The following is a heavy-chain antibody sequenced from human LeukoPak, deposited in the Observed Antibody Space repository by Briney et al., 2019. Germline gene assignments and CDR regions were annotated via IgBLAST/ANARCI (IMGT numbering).Heavy chain of an antibody. J-gene: IGHJ4*02. D-gene: IGHD2-2*03. CDR2: IYYSGST. V-gene: IGHV4-39*07. CDR3: ARDGYLAVDY. CDR1: GGSISSSTYY. Sequence: SETLSLTCTVPGGSISSSTYYWGWIRRPPGKGLEWIGSIYYSGSTYYNPSLKSRVTISVDTSKNQFSLKLSSVTAADTAVYYCARDGYLAVDYWGQGTLVTVSS.